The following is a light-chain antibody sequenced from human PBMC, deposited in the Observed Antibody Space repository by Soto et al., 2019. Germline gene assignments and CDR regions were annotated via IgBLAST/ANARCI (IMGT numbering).Light chain of an antibody. V-gene: IGLV1-40*01. CDR2: GNS. CDR1: SSNIGAGYD. Sequence: QSVLTQPPSVSGAPGQRVTISCTGSSSNIGAGYDVHWYQQLPGTAPKLLIYGNSNRPSGVPDRFSGSKSGTSASLAITGLQAEDEADYYCQSYDSSVSGPVVFGGGTKPTVL. J-gene: IGLJ2*01. CDR3: QSYDSSVSGPVV.